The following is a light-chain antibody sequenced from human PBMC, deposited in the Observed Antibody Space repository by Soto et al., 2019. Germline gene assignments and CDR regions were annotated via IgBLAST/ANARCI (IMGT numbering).Light chain of an antibody. CDR2: DAS. V-gene: IGKV3-11*01. CDR1: QSISSS. Sequence: IVLTQSPTTLSLWPGETAVLSCRASQSISSSLSWYQQRPGQAPRLLFYDASNRAPGIPARFSGSGSGTVFTLTISSLEPEDFALYYCQQRSSWITFGQGTRLEIE. CDR3: QQRSSWIT. J-gene: IGKJ5*01.